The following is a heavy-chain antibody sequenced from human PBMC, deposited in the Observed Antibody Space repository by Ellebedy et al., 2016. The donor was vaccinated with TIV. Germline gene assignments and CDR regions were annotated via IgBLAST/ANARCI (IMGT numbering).Heavy chain of an antibody. D-gene: IGHD6-6*01. V-gene: IGHV3-7*01. CDR3: ASLAGRQRYND. Sequence: GESLKISCEASGFTFSDYFMSWVRQAPGKGLEWVANIKQDGTKTYHVDSVKGRFTISRDNARSLLYLQMNSLRVEDTAVYYCASLAGRQRYNDWGQGTLVTVST. CDR2: IKQDGTKT. CDR1: GFTFSDYF. J-gene: IGHJ4*02.